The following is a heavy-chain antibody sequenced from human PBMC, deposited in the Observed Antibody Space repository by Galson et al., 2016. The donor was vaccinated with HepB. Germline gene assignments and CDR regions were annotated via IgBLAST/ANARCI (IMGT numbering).Heavy chain of an antibody. CDR3: ARELLRSYASDI. D-gene: IGHD4-17*01. CDR2: ISALDDQI. CDR1: GYTFSNYG. Sequence: SLRLSCAGSGYTFSNYGMSWVRQAPGKGLEWLSVISALDDQIYYGDSVRGRFRVSRDNSTNTLYLQINSLRADDTAVYFCARELLRSYASDIWGQGTMVTVSS. V-gene: IGHV3-23*02. J-gene: IGHJ3*02.